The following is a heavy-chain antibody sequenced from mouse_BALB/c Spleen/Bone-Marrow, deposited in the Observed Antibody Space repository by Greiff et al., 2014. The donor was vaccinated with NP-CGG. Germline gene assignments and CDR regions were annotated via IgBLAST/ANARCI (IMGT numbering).Heavy chain of an antibody. D-gene: IGHD1-1*01. J-gene: IGHJ3*01. CDR2: IWAGGST. CDR3: ARGGSSRAWFAY. CDR1: EFSLTSYG. Sequence: QVQLKESGPGLVAPSQSLSITCTVSEFSLTSYGVHWVRQPPGKGLEWLGVIWAGGSTNYNSALMSRLSISKDNSKSQVFLKMNSLQTDDTAMYYCARGGSSRAWFAYWGQGLWSLSLQ. V-gene: IGHV2-9*02.